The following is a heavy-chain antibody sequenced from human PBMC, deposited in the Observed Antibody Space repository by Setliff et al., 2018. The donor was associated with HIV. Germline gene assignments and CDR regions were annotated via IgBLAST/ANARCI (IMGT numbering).Heavy chain of an antibody. D-gene: IGHD7-27*01. J-gene: IGHJ4*02. CDR2: VFYSRTT. CDR1: GGSIRNAGHC. V-gene: IGHV4-31*03. CDR3: ARSRVWADAGRCFDS. Sequence: PSENLSLTCTVSGGSIRNAGHCWSWIRQRPGRGLEWIGYVFYSRTTYYNPSLKSRLVISVDSSKNLFSLNLKSVTAADTAVYYCARSRVWADAGRCFDSWGQGTLVTVSS.